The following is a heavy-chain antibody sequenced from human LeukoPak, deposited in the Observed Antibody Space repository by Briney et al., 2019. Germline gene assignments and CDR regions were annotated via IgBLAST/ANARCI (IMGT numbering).Heavy chain of an antibody. Sequence: GGALTLSCPASGCTFSSYAMHWVRQAAGKGLEWVAFISYDGSNKYYADSLKGRFTISRDNSKNTLYVQTNSLRDEDTAVYYCARGEYSGSYGGHFDYWGEGTLVTVSS. J-gene: IGHJ4*02. D-gene: IGHD1-26*01. V-gene: IGHV3-30-3*01. CDR1: GCTFSSYA. CDR3: ARGEYSGSYGGHFDY. CDR2: ISYDGSNK.